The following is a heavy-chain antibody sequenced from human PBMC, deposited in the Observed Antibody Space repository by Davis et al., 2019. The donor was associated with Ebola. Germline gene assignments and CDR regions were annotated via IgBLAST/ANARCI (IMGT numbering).Heavy chain of an antibody. J-gene: IGHJ4*02. CDR3: ARGPPSYSSSWSGYYFDY. V-gene: IGHV3-30-3*01. D-gene: IGHD6-13*01. CDR2: ISYDGSNK. CDR1: GFTFSSYA. Sequence: PGGSLRLSCAASGFTFSSYAMHWVRQAPGKGLEWVAVISYDGSNKYYADSVKGRFTISRDNSKNTLYLQMNSLRAEDTAVYYCARGPPSYSSSWSGYYFDYWGQGTLVTVSS.